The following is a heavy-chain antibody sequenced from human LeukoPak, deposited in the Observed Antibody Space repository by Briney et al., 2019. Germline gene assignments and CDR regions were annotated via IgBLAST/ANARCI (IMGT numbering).Heavy chain of an antibody. CDR2: IYSGGST. CDR1: GFTFSSYW. D-gene: IGHD6-19*01. J-gene: IGHJ6*02. Sequence: GGSLRLSCAASGFTFSSYWISWVRQAPGKGLEWVSVIYSGGSTYYADSVKGRFTISRDNSKNTLYLQMNSLRAEDTAVYYCASGYSSGWYYYYYGMDVWGQGTTVTVSS. CDR3: ASGYSSGWYYYYYGMDV. V-gene: IGHV3-53*01.